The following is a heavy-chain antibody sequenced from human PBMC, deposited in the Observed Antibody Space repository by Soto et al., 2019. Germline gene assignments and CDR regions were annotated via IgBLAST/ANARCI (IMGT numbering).Heavy chain of an antibody. J-gene: IGHJ5*02. D-gene: IGHD1-7*01. CDR3: ARGENQDITGTTDHWFDP. CDR1: GYTFTSYG. Sequence: ASVKVSCKASGYTFTSYGISWVRQAPGQGLEWMGWISAYNGNTNYAQKLQGRVTMTTDTSTSTAYMELRSLRSDDTAVYYCARGENQDITGTTDHWFDPWGQGTLVTVSS. CDR2: ISAYNGNT. V-gene: IGHV1-18*01.